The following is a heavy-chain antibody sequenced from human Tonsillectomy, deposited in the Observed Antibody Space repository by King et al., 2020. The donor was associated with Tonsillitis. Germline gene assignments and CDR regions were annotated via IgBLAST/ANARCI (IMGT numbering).Heavy chain of an antibody. V-gene: IGHV1-18*04. CDR2: ISVYNGNT. J-gene: IGHJ4*02. CDR3: ARDPLYDFWSGYFAY. D-gene: IGHD3-3*01. CDR1: GYTFTSYG. Sequence: QLVQSGAEVKKPGASVRVSCKASGYTFTSYGLSWVRQAPGQGLEWMGWISVYNGNTNYAQKIQGRVTMTTDTSTSTTYMELRSLRSDDTAVYYCARDPLYDFWSGYFAYWGQGTLVTVSS.